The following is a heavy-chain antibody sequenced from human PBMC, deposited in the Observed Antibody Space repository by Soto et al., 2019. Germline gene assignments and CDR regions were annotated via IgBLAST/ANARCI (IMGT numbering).Heavy chain of an antibody. CDR1: GYTFTSYA. CDR2: INAGNGNT. Sequence: QVQLVQSGAEVKKPGASVKVSCKASGYTFTSYAMHWVRQAPGQRLEWMGWINAGNGNTKYSQKFQGRVTITRDTSASTAYMELSSPRSEATAVYYCASSYSNYALIDYYYYGMDVWGQGTTVTVSS. J-gene: IGHJ6*02. CDR3: ASSYSNYALIDYYYYGMDV. D-gene: IGHD4-4*01. V-gene: IGHV1-3*01.